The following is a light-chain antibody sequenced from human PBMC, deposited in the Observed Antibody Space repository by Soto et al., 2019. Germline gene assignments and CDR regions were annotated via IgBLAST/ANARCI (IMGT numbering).Light chain of an antibody. V-gene: IGKV1-27*01. CDR1: QDIRKY. CDR3: QMCDSAHALT. CDR2: GAS. J-gene: IGKJ4*01. Sequence: DIQMTQSPSSLSASVVDRVTITYRGSQDIRKYVAWYQQKSGKVPQVLIYGASTLQSGVPSRFSGSGSGTEFSLIISNLQPEDAAAYYCQMCDSAHALTFGGGTKVDIK.